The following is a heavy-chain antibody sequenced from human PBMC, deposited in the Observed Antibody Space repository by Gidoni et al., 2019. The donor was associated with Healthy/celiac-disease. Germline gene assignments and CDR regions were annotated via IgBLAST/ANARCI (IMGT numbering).Heavy chain of an antibody. CDR1: GFTFSSYA. Sequence: EVQLLESGGGLVQPGGSLRLSCAASGFTFSSYAMSWVRQAPGKGLEWVSAISGSGGSTYYADSVKGRFTISRDNSKNTLYLQMNSLRAEDTAVYYCAKIPMIVVVTPHYMDVWGKGTTVTVSS. J-gene: IGHJ6*03. D-gene: IGHD3-22*01. CDR2: ISGSGGST. V-gene: IGHV3-23*01. CDR3: AKIPMIVVVTPHYMDV.